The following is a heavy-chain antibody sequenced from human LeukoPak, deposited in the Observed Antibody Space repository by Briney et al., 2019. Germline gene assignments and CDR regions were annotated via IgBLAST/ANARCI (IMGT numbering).Heavy chain of an antibody. V-gene: IGHV1-2*02. CDR2: INPNSGGT. D-gene: IGHD6-6*01. CDR3: ARGSKLYSSSGRSAFDI. J-gene: IGHJ3*02. CDR1: GYTFTGYY. Sequence: GASVTVSCKASGYTFTGYYMHWVRQAPGQGLEWMGWINPNSGGTYYAQKFQGRVTITRDTSISTAYMELSRLRSDDTAVYYCARGSKLYSSSGRSAFDIWGQGTMVTVSS.